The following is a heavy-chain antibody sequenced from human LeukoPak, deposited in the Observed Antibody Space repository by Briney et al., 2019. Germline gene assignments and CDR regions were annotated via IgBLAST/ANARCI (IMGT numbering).Heavy chain of an antibody. CDR2: IYHSGST. Sequence: SETLSLTCAVSGDSISSSNWWNWVRQPPGKGPEWIGEIYHSGSTNYNPSLKSRVTISVDKSKNQFSLKMSSVAAADTAVYYCARYPLFSSGYYYDYWGQGTLVTVSS. J-gene: IGHJ4*02. CDR1: GDSISSSNW. D-gene: IGHD3-22*01. CDR3: ARYPLFSSGYYYDY. V-gene: IGHV4-4*02.